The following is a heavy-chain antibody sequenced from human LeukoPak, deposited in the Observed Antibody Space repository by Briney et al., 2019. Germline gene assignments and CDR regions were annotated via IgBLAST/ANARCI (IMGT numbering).Heavy chain of an antibody. V-gene: IGHV1-18*01. CDR1: GYTFTTHG. CDR2: ISAYNGQT. Sequence: ASVKVSCKASGYTFTTHGISWVRQAPGQGLEWMGWISAYNGQTDYVQKFQGRVTMTTDTSTSTAYMELRSLRSDDTAVYYCARMSPEEWENPWGQGTLVTVSS. D-gene: IGHD1-26*01. CDR3: ARMSPEEWENP. J-gene: IGHJ5*02.